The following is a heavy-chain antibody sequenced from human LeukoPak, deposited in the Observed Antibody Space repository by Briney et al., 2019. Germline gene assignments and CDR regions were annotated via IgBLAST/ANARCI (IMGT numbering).Heavy chain of an antibody. J-gene: IGHJ5*02. V-gene: IGHV3-23*01. CDR1: GITLSNYG. CDR2: ISDSGGRT. CDR3: AKRGVVIRVILVGFHKEAHYSDP. D-gene: IGHD3-22*01. Sequence: GGSLRLSCAVSGITLSNYGMSWVRQAPGKGLEWVAGISDSGGRTKYADSVKGRFTISRDNPKNTLYLQMNSLRPQDTAVYFCAKRGVVIRVILVGFHKEAHYSDPWGQGVLVTVSS.